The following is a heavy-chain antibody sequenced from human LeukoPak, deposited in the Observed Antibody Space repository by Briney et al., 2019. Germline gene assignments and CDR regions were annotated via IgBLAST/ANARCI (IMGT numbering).Heavy chain of an antibody. V-gene: IGHV1-46*03. CDR3: ARGGSTGIFDY. CDR1: GYTFTSHY. CDR2: INPSGGST. J-gene: IGHJ4*02. D-gene: IGHD3-10*01. Sequence: GASVKVSCRASGYTFTSHYMHWVRQAPGQGLEWMGTINPSGGSTSYAQKFQGRVTMTRDTSTSTVYMEVSSLTSEDTAVYYCARGGSTGIFDYWGQGAPVTVSP.